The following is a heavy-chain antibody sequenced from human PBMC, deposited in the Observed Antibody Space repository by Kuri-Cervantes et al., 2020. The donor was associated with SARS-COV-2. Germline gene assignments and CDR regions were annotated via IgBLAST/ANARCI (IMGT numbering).Heavy chain of an antibody. V-gene: IGHV3-15*01. D-gene: IGHD7-27*01. CDR2: SKSKTDGGTT. CDR3: TTAPYTGGRE. J-gene: IGHJ4*02. Sequence: GDLKIYRSASGCTFSNGWMSWVRQAPGKGLYWVGRSKSKTDGGTTDYAAPVKDRFTISRDDSKNTLYLQMNSLKTEDTAVYYCTTAPYTGGREWGQRTLVTASS. CDR1: GCTFSNGW.